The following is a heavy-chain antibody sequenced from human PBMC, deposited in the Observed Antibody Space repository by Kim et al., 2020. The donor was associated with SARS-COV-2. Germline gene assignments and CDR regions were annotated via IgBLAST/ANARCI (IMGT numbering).Heavy chain of an antibody. CDR2: IIPIFGTA. V-gene: IGHV1-69*13. CDR1: GGTFSSYA. J-gene: IGHJ5*02. Sequence: SVKVSCKASGGTFSSYAISWVRQAPGQGLEWMGGIIPIFGTANYAQKFQGRVTITADESTSTAYMELSSLRSEDTAVYYCATLGEASSSWYNWFDPWGQGTLVTVSS. CDR3: ATLGEASSSWYNWFDP. D-gene: IGHD6-13*01.